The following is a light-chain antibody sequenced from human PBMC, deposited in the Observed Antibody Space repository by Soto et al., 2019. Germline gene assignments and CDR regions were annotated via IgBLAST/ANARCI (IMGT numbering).Light chain of an antibody. Sequence: EIVLTQSPAPLSLSPGERATLSCRASQSVSNSLAWYQQRPGQAPRLLIYDASNRATGIPARFSGSGSGTGFTLTISSLEPEDFAVYYCQQRYNWPITFGQGTRLEIK. V-gene: IGKV3-11*01. CDR2: DAS. CDR3: QQRYNWPIT. CDR1: QSVSNS. J-gene: IGKJ5*01.